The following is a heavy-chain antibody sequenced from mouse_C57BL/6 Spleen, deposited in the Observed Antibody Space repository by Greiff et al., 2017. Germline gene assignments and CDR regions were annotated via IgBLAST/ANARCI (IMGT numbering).Heavy chain of an antibody. CDR1: GYTFTSYW. CDR2: IYPGSGGT. J-gene: IGHJ4*01. D-gene: IGHD1-1*02. V-gene: IGHV1-5*01. Sequence: VQLQQSGTELVRPGASVKMSCKTSGYTFTSYWMHWGKQRPGRGLEWIGAIYPGSGGTSYNQKFKGKAKLTVVTSASTAYMELSSLTNEDSAVYYCTRWYLREYAMGYWGKVASVTVAS. CDR3: TRWYLREYAMGY.